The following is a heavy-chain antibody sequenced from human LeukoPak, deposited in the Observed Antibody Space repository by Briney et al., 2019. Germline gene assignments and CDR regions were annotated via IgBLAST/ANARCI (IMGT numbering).Heavy chain of an antibody. CDR3: ARAEGIAPEFDY. D-gene: IGHD6-13*01. CDR2: IASDGSST. V-gene: IGHV3-74*01. J-gene: IGHJ4*02. CDR1: GFTFSSYW. Sequence: QAGGSLRLSCAASGFTFSSYWMNWVRQAPGKGLVWVSRIASDGSSTTYADSVKGRFSISRDNVKNTLYLQMNSLRVEDTAVYYCARAEGIAPEFDYWGQGTLVTVSS.